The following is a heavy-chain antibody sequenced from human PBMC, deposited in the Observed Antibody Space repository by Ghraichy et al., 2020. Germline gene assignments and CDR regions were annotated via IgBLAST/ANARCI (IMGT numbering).Heavy chain of an antibody. CDR2: IKQDGSEK. D-gene: IGHD3-10*01. V-gene: IGHV3-7*01. Sequence: GGSLRLSCAASGFTFSSYWMSWVRQAPGKGLEWVANIKQDGSEKYYVDSVKGRFTISRDNAKNSLYLQMNSLRAEDTAVYYCATYYGSGSLNWFDPWGQGTLVTVSS. CDR1: GFTFSSYW. J-gene: IGHJ5*02. CDR3: ATYYGSGSLNWFDP.